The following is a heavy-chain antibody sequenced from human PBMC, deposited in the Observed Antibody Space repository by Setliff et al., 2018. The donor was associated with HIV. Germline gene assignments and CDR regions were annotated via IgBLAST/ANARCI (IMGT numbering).Heavy chain of an antibody. CDR3: ARAPTGELDF. Sequence: PSETLSLTCAVSGDSMSGYYWSWIRQSPGKKLEWIGYIHTSGSTNYNPSLKSRVTISLDTSNDRSSLRLSSVTAADTAVYYCARAPTGELDFWGQGTLVTVSS. J-gene: IGHJ4*02. CDR2: IHTSGST. V-gene: IGHV4-4*08. D-gene: IGHD7-27*01. CDR1: GDSMSGYY.